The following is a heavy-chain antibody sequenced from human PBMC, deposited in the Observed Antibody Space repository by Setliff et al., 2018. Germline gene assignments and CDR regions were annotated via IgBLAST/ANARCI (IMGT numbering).Heavy chain of an antibody. J-gene: IGHJ4*02. CDR1: GGSISSYY. CDR3: ARGGYSYGLGGFPLDY. V-gene: IGHV4-59*01. D-gene: IGHD5-18*01. Sequence: SETLSLTCTVSGGSISSYYWSWIRQSPGKGLEWIGYIYYSGSTNYNPSLKSRVTISVDTSKNQFSLKLSSVTAADPAVYYCARGGYSYGLGGFPLDYWGQGTLVTVSS. CDR2: IYYSGST.